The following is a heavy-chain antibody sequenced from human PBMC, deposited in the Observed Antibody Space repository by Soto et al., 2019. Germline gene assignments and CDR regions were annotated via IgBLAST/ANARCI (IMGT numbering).Heavy chain of an antibody. CDR3: ARTHLGVYYYMDV. Sequence: QVQLQESGPGLVKPSETLSLTCTVSGGSIRNYYWSWVRQPPGKGLEWIGNIHHSGSTNYNSSLKSRVTISVDTSKNQFSLELTSVTAADTAVYCCARTHLGVYYYMDVWGKGTTVTVSS. CDR1: GGSIRNYY. CDR2: IHHSGST. D-gene: IGHD1-26*01. J-gene: IGHJ6*03. V-gene: IGHV4-59*08.